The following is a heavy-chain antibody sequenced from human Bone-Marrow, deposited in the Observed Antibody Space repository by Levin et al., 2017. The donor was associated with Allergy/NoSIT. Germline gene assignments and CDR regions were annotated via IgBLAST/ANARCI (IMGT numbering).Heavy chain of an antibody. CDR2: IDWDDDK. J-gene: IGHJ6*02. Sequence: SGPTLVKPTQTLTLTCTFSGFSLSTSGMCVSWIRQPPGKALEWLALIDWDDDKYYSTSLKTRLTISKDTSKNQVVLTMTNMDPVDTATLNGQHIVLMVYAIRYDYYYYYGMDVWGQGTTVTVSS. CDR3: QHIVLMVYAIRYDYYYYYGMDV. V-gene: IGHV2-70*01. CDR1: GFSLSTSGMC. D-gene: IGHD2-8*01.